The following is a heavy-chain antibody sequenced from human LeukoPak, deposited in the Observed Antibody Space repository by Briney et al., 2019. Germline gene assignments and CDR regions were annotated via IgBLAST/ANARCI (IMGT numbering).Heavy chain of an antibody. CDR1: GGSISSYY. CDR2: IYYSGST. Sequence: SETLSLTCTVSGGSISSYYWGWIRQPPGKGLEWIGYIYYSGSTNYNPSLKSRVTISVDTSKNQFSLKLSSVTAADTAVYYCARDLLLGLAAFDIWGQGTMVTVSS. J-gene: IGHJ3*02. CDR3: ARDLLLGLAAFDI. D-gene: IGHD2-21*01. V-gene: IGHV4-59*01.